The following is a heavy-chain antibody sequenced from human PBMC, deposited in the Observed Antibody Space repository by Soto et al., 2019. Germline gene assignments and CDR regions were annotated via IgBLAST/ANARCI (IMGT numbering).Heavy chain of an antibody. CDR2: IYYSGST. CDR1: GGSISSRSYY. CDR3: ARDVHPMVRGDTTDY. V-gene: IGHV4-30-4*08. J-gene: IGHJ4*02. D-gene: IGHD3-10*01. Sequence: SETLSLTCTVSGGSISSRSYYWGWIRQPPGKGLEWIGYIYYSGSTYYNPSLKSRVTISVDTSKNQFSLKLSSVTAADTAVYYCARDVHPMVRGDTTDYWGQGTLVTVSS.